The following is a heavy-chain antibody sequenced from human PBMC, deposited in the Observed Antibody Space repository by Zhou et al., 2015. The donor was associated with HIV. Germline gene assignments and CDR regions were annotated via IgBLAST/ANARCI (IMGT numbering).Heavy chain of an antibody. CDR2: INPNSGGT. D-gene: IGHD3-9*01. CDR1: GYTFTGYY. V-gene: IGHV1-2*02. J-gene: IGHJ4*02. Sequence: QVQLVQSGAEVKKPGASVKVSCKASGYTFTGYYMHWVRQAPGQGLEWMGWINPNSGGTNYAQKFQGRVTMTRDTSISTAYMELSRLRSDDTAVYYCARDPLGEDILTGLTTTPGTDYWGQGTLVTVSS. CDR3: ARDPLGEDILTGLTTTPGTDY.